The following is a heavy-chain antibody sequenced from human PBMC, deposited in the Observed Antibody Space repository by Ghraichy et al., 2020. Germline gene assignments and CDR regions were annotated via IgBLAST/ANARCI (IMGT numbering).Heavy chain of an antibody. CDR3: ARRFKGFGSGTDY. J-gene: IGHJ4*02. V-gene: IGHV4-39*01. D-gene: IGHD3-10*01. Sequence: GSLSLTCTLSGGSINSGSYYWGWIRPPPGKGLEWIGSVFYSGNAYYNPSLRSRVTISIDTSRTQFFLNLTSVTAADTATYFCARRFKGFGSGTDYWGQGTLVAVSS. CDR2: VFYSGNA. CDR1: GGSINSGSYY.